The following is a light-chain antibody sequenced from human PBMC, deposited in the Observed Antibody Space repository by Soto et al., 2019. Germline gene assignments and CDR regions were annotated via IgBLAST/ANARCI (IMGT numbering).Light chain of an antibody. J-gene: IGLJ1*01. CDR3: CSYAGSPLND. Sequence: QSVLTQPRSVSGSPGQSVTISCPGTSSDVGGYNYVSWYQQHPGKAPKLMIYDVSKRPSGVPDRFSSSKSGNTASLTISGLQAVDEADYYCCSYAGSPLNDFGTGTNVTVL. V-gene: IGLV2-11*01. CDR2: DVS. CDR1: SSDVGGYNY.